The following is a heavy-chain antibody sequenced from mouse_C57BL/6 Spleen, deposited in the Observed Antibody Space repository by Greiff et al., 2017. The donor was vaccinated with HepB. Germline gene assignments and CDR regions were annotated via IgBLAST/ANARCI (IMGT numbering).Heavy chain of an antibody. Sequence: EVMLVESGGGLVKPGGSLKLSCAASGFTFSSYTMSWVRQTPEKRLEWVATISGGGGNTYYPDSVKGRFTISRDNAKNTLYLQMSSLRSEDTALYYCARQEEAGTAYFDYWGQGTTLTVSS. J-gene: IGHJ2*01. D-gene: IGHD4-1*01. CDR2: ISGGGGNT. V-gene: IGHV5-9*01. CDR3: ARQEEAGTAYFDY. CDR1: GFTFSSYT.